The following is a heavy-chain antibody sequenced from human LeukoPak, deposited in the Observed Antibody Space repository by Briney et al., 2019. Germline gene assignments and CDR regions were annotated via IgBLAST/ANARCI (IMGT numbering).Heavy chain of an antibody. J-gene: IGHJ4*02. CDR2: ISAYNGNT. CDR3: ARAEWELPIPDY. V-gene: IGHV1-18*01. Sequence: ASVKVSCKASGYTFTNYAMNWVRQAPGQGLEWMGWISAYNGNTNYAQKLQGRVTMTTDTSTSTAYMELRSLRSDDTAVYYCARAEWELPIPDYWGQGTLVTVSS. D-gene: IGHD1-26*01. CDR1: GYTFTNYA.